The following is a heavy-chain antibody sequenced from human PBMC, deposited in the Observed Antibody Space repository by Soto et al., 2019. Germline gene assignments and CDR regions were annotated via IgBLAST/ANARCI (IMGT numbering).Heavy chain of an antibody. Sequence: QVQLQESGPGLVKPSQTLSLTCTVSGGSINSGDHYWSWIRQPPGKGLERIGYIYNSGSTYTNPSLQRRVIISLDTSKNRLSLNLNSVTAADTAVYYCARATYYFDTDGYYYVFDSWGQGTLVAVSS. CDR1: GGSINSGDHY. J-gene: IGHJ4*02. CDR3: ARATYYFDTDGYYYVFDS. D-gene: IGHD3-22*01. CDR2: IYNSGST. V-gene: IGHV4-30-4*01.